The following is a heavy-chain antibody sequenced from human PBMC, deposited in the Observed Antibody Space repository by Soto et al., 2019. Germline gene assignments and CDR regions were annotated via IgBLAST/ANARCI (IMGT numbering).Heavy chain of an antibody. CDR2: ISSSSSYI. CDR1: GFTFSSYS. CDR3: ARDDTYYDILTGYYTPAPVDY. Sequence: PGGSLRLSCAASGFTFSSYSMNWVRQAPGKGLEWVSSISSSSSYIYYADSVKGRFTISRDNAKNSLYLQMNSLRAEDTAVYYCARDDTYYDILTGYYTPAPVDYWGQGTLVTV. J-gene: IGHJ4*02. D-gene: IGHD3-9*01. V-gene: IGHV3-21*01.